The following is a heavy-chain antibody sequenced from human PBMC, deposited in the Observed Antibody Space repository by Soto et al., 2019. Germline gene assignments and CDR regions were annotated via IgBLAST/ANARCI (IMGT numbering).Heavy chain of an antibody. D-gene: IGHD1-1*01. CDR1: GDSIRSSSY. Sequence: TSETLSLTCTVSGDSIRSSSYWGWIRQPPGKGLEWIGSIYSTGNTYYNPSLNSQVTISVDTSKNQFSLKLSSVTAADTAMYYCARDTTPSLWGQGTLVTVSS. CDR2: IYSTGNT. CDR3: ARDTTPSL. J-gene: IGHJ4*02. V-gene: IGHV4-38-2*02.